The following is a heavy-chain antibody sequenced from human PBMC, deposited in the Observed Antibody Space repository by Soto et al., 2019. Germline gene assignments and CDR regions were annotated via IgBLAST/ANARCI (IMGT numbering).Heavy chain of an antibody. CDR1: GGSFSGYY. CDR3: ARGRKWLQLNYFDY. Sequence: QVQQQQWGAGLLKPSETLSLTCAVYGGSFSGYYWSWIRQPPGKGLEWIGEINHSGSTNYNPSLKSRVTISVDTSKNQFSLKLSSVTAADTAVYYCARGRKWLQLNYFDYWGQGTLVTVSS. CDR2: INHSGST. J-gene: IGHJ4*02. V-gene: IGHV4-34*01. D-gene: IGHD1-1*01.